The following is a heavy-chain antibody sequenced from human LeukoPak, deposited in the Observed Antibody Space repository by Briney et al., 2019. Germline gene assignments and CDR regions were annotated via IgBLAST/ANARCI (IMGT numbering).Heavy chain of an antibody. CDR2: IYYSGST. V-gene: IGHV4-30-4*08. J-gene: IGHJ4*02. D-gene: IGHD3-16*01. CDR1: GGSISSGDYY. CDR3: ARGVMGDRNDYFDY. Sequence: PSETLCLTCTVSGGSISSGDYYWGWLRQPPGTGLGWVGYIYYSGSTYYNPSLKSRVTISVDTSKNQFSLKLSCVTAADTAVYYCARGVMGDRNDYFDYWGQGTLVTVSS.